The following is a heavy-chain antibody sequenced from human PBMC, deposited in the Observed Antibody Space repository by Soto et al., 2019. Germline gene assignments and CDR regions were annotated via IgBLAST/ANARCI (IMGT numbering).Heavy chain of an antibody. J-gene: IGHJ4*02. D-gene: IGHD4-17*01. Sequence: QAQLVQSGAEVQKPGASVKVSCKASGYTFSSYGITWVRQAPGQGLEGMGWISAYNGNTNYAQKFQCRVTMTTDTATRTAYMALRSLRSDDAAVSYCARDLCLRCGPNRLLYYFDYWVQGTLVTVSS. V-gene: IGHV1-18*01. CDR2: ISAYNGNT. CDR3: ARDLCLRCGPNRLLYYFDY. CDR1: GYTFSSYG.